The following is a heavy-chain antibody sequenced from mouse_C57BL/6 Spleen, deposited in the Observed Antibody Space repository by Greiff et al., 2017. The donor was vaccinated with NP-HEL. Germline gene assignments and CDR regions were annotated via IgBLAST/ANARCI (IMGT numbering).Heavy chain of an antibody. CDR3: ASYYQGAMDY. CDR2: IHPNSGST. Sequence: LQQPGAELVKPGASVKLSCKASGYTFTSYWMHWVKQRPGQGLEWIGMIHPNSGSTNYNEKFKSKATLTVDKSSSTAYMQLSSLTSEDSAVYYCASYYQGAMDYWGQGTSVTVSS. J-gene: IGHJ4*01. D-gene: IGHD1-1*01. CDR1: GYTFTSYW. V-gene: IGHV1-64*01.